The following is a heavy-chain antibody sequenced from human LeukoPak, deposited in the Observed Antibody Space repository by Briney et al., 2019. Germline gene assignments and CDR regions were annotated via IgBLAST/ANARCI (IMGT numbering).Heavy chain of an antibody. D-gene: IGHD2-15*01. CDR2: MNPKSGNT. CDR1: GYTFTNYD. V-gene: IGHV1-8*01. Sequence: ASVKVSCKASGYTFTNYDINWVRQATGQGAEWMGWMNPKSGNTGYAQKFQGRVTMTRNTSISTAYMELSSLRSDDTAVCYCARDQDIVVVVAALRQREMGGFDPWGQGTLVTVSS. J-gene: IGHJ5*02. CDR3: ARDQDIVVVVAALRQREMGGFDP.